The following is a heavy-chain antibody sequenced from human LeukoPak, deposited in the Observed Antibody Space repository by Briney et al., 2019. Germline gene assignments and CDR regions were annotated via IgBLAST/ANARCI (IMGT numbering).Heavy chain of an antibody. CDR2: ISAYNGNT. D-gene: IGHD5-24*01. J-gene: IGHJ4*02. CDR1: GYTFTSYG. CDR3: ARSQHGGMATGISDY. Sequence: ASVKVSCKASGYTFTSYGISWVRQAPGQGLEWMGWISAYNGNTNYAQKLQGRVTMTTGTSTSTAYMELRSLRSDDTAVYYCARSQHGGMATGISDYWGQGTLVTVSS. V-gene: IGHV1-18*01.